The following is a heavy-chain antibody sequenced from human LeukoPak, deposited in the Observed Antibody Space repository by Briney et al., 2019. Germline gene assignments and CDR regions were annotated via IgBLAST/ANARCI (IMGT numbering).Heavy chain of an antibody. J-gene: IGHJ3*02. D-gene: IGHD6-19*01. Sequence: SETLSLTCTVSRGSISSYYWNWIRQPPGKGLEWIGYIYDSGITNYNPSLKSRVTISVNTSKNQFSLKLSSVTAADTAVYYCARQPPWLAAGDAFDIWGQGTMVTVSS. CDR3: ARQPPWLAAGDAFDI. V-gene: IGHV4-59*08. CDR2: IYDSGIT. CDR1: RGSISSYY.